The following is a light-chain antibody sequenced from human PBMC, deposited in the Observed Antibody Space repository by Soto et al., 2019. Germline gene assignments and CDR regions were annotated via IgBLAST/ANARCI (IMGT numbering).Light chain of an antibody. J-gene: IGKJ1*01. CDR3: QQYHSYSWT. CDR2: AAS. CDR1: QSISSY. V-gene: IGKV1-39*01. Sequence: DIQMTQSPSSLPASVGDRVTITCRASQSISSYLNWYQQKPGKAPKLLIYAASSLQSGVPSRFSGSGSGTDFTLTISSLQPEDFATYYCQQYHSYSWTFGQGTKVEIK.